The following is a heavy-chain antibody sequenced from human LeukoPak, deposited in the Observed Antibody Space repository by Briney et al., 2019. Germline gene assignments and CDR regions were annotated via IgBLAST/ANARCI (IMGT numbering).Heavy chain of an antibody. CDR3: ARDGIYYDSRGFDQ. J-gene: IGHJ4*02. D-gene: IGHD3-22*01. CDR2: ISTSSIYI. V-gene: IGHV3-21*01. CDR1: GFTFSTFA. Sequence: IPGGSLRLSCAASGFTFSTFAMNWVRQAPGKGLEWVSSISTSSIYIYYADSLKGRFTISRDNAKNSLYLQMNSLRTEDTAVYYCARDGIYYDSRGFDQWGQGTQVTVSS.